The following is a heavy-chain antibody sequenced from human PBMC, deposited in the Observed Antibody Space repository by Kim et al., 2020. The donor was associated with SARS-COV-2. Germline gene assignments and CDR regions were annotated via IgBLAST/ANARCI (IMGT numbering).Heavy chain of an antibody. CDR3: ARDIKRRVGATGMFDY. D-gene: IGHD1-26*01. Sequence: GGSLRLSCAASGFTFSSYGMHWVRQAPGKGLEWVAVIWYDGSNKYYADSVKGRFTISRDNSKNTLYLQMNSLRAEDTAVYYCARDIKRRVGATGMFDYWGQGTLVTVSS. CDR1: GFTFSSYG. V-gene: IGHV3-33*01. CDR2: IWYDGSNK. J-gene: IGHJ4*02.